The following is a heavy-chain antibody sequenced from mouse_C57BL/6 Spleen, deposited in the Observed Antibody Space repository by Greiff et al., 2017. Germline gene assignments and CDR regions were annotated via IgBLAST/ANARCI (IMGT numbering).Heavy chain of an antibody. CDR2: IRNKANGYTT. D-gene: IGHD1-1*01. J-gene: IGHJ1*03. CDR1: GFTFTDYY. V-gene: IGHV7-3*01. Sequence: EVKVVESGGGLVQPGGSLSLSCAASGFTFTDYYMSWVRQPPGKALEWLGFIRNKANGYTTEYSASVKGRFTISRDNSQSILYLQMNALRAEDSATYYCARYNRHYYGSSYNWYFDVWGTGTTVTVSS. CDR3: ARYNRHYYGSSYNWYFDV.